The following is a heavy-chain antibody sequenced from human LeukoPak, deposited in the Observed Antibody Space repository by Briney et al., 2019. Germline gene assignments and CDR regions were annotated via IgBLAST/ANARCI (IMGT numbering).Heavy chain of an antibody. CDR1: GGSISSSSYY. CDR2: IYYSGST. Sequence: SETLSLTCTVSGGSISSSSYYWGWIRQPPGKGLEWIGSIYYSGSTYYNPSLKSRVTISVDTSKNQFSLKLSSVTAADTAVYYCARHHKGIAAFDPWGQGALVTVSS. J-gene: IGHJ5*02. V-gene: IGHV4-39*01. CDR3: ARHHKGIAAFDP. D-gene: IGHD2-15*01.